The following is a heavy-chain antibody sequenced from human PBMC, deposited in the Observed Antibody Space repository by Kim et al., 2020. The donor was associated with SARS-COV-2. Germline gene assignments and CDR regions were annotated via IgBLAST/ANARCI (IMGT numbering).Heavy chain of an antibody. Sequence: WGSLRLSCAASGFLFSSHWMNWVRQAPGQGLVWVSRINTDGSRTDYADSVKGRFTVSRDNAKNTLYLEMNSLGVEDTAVYYCATLGVVVPWCQGTQVTVSS. J-gene: IGHJ4*02. V-gene: IGHV3-74*01. CDR3: ATLGVVVP. CDR2: INTDGSRT. D-gene: IGHD2-15*01. CDR1: GFLFSSHW.